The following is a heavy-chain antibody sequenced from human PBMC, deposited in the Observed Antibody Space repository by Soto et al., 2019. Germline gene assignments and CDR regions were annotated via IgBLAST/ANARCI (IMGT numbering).Heavy chain of an antibody. J-gene: IGHJ4*02. V-gene: IGHV1-58*01. CDR2: IVVGSGNT. D-gene: IGHD3-3*01. CDR1: GFTFTSSA. CDR3: AAVPNFWSGYYDFDY. Sequence: SVKVSCKASGFTFTSSAVQWVRQARGQRLEWIGWIVVGSGNTNYAQKFQERVTITRDMSASTAYMELSSLRSEDTAVYYCAAVPNFWSGYYDFDYWGQGTLVTVSS.